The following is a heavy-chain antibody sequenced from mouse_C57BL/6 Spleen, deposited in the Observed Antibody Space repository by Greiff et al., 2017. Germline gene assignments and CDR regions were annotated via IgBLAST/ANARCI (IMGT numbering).Heavy chain of an antibody. V-gene: IGHV1-55*01. J-gene: IGHJ3*01. CDR3: ARLDDGYPSFAY. Sequence: VQLQQSGAELVKPGASVKMSCKASGYTFTSYWITWVKQRPGQGLEWIGDIYPGSGSTNYNEKFKSKATLTVDTSSSTAYMQLSSLTSEDSAVYYCARLDDGYPSFAYWGQGTLVTVSA. CDR2: IYPGSGST. D-gene: IGHD2-3*01. CDR1: GYTFTSYW.